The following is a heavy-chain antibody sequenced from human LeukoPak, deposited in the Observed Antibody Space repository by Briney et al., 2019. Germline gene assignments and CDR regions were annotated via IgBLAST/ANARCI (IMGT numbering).Heavy chain of an antibody. J-gene: IGHJ4*02. CDR3: ARTSLSGDGYKVGYFDY. D-gene: IGHD5-24*01. Sequence: PSETLSLTCTVSGGSISSSSYYWGWIRQPPGKGLEWVSLIYSSGSTYYADSVKGRFTISRDHSKNTLYLQMNSLTAEDTAVYYCARTSLSGDGYKVGYFDYWGQGTLVTVSS. CDR1: GGSISSSSYY. V-gene: IGHV3-53*01. CDR2: IYSSGST.